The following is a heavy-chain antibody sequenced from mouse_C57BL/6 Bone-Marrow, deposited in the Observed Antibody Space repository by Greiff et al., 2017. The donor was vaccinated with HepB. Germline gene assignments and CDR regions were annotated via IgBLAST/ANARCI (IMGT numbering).Heavy chain of an antibody. D-gene: IGHD2-1*01. J-gene: IGHJ4*01. CDR3: ARGGLLSAMDY. Sequence: QVQLQQPEAELVKPGASVKLSCKASGYTFTSYWMHWVKQRPGQGLEWIGMIHPNSGSTNYNEKFKSKATLTVDKSSSTAYMQLSSLTSEDSAVYYCARGGLLSAMDYWGQGTSVTVSS. CDR1: GYTFTSYW. V-gene: IGHV1-64*01. CDR2: IHPNSGST.